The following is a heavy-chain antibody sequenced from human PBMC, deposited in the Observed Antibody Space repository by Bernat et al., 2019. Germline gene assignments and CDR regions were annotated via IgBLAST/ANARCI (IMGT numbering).Heavy chain of an antibody. CDR3: ARGTSTSAPYMDV. Sequence: EVQLVESGGGLVQPGGSLRLSCAASGFTFSTYGMNWVRQAPGKGLEWVSYISSSSSSIYYVDSLRGRFTISRDNAKNSLYLQMNSLRAEDTAVYYCARGTSTSAPYMDVWGKGTTVTVSS. V-gene: IGHV3-48*01. CDR2: ISSSSSSI. CDR1: GFTFSTYG. J-gene: IGHJ6*03.